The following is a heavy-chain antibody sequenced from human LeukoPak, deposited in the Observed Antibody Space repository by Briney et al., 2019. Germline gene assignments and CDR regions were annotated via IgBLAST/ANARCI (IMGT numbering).Heavy chain of an antibody. D-gene: IGHD3-10*01. CDR1: GDSISRYY. CDR2: IYYSGST. Sequence: SQTLSLTCTVSGDSISRYYWSWIRQPPGKGLEWIGYIYYSGSTNYNPALKRRVTISVDTSKNQFSLKLSSVTAADTAVYYCARSELLWFGGVNSGFDYWGQGTLVTVSS. J-gene: IGHJ4*02. V-gene: IGHV4-59*01. CDR3: ARSELLWFGGVNSGFDY.